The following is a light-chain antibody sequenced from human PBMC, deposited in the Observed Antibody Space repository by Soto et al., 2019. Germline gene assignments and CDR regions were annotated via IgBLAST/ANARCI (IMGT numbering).Light chain of an antibody. CDR3: QQANSFLLT. CDR1: QSVVTN. Sequence: EIVMKQSPATLSVSPGEGATLSCRASQSVVTNLAWYQQKPGQAPRLLIYGASTRATGIPARFSGSGSGTEFTLTISSLQPEDFATYYCQQANSFLLTFGGGTKVDIK. V-gene: IGKV3-15*01. CDR2: GAS. J-gene: IGKJ4*01.